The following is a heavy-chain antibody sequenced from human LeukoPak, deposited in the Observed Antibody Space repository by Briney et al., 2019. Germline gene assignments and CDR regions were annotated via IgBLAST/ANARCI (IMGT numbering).Heavy chain of an antibody. D-gene: IGHD3-10*01. CDR2: IYPGDSDT. V-gene: IGHV5-51*01. CDR3: ARHGLLWFGEFKAFDI. J-gene: IGHJ3*02. Sequence: GESLKISCKGSGYIFTTYWIGWVRQMPGKGLEWMGIIYPGDSDTRYSPSFQGQVTISADKSISTAYLQWSSLKASDTAMYYCARHGLLWFGEFKAFDIWGQGTMVTVSS. CDR1: GYIFTTYW.